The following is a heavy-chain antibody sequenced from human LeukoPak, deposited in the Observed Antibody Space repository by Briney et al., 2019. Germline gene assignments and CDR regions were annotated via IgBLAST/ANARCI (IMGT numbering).Heavy chain of an antibody. CDR1: GFTFSSYT. CDR3: VIVRGYFDSSGTDY. Sequence: SGGSLRLSCSASGFTFSSYTVHWVRQAPGKGLEFVSAITSTGGNTYYADSVTGRFTLSRDNSKNTLYLQMSSLRAKDTAVYYCVIVRGYFDSSGTDYWGQGTLVTVSS. J-gene: IGHJ4*02. V-gene: IGHV3-64D*06. D-gene: IGHD3-9*01. CDR2: ITSTGGNT.